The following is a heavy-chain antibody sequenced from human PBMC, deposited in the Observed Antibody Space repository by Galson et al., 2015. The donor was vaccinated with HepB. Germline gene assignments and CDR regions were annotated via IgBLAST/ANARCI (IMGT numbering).Heavy chain of an antibody. CDR1: GFTFSSYS. CDR3: ARVFGTTIFGVDQNWFDP. CDR2: ITSSSSAI. V-gene: IGHV3-48*01. D-gene: IGHD3-3*01. Sequence: LRLSCAASGFTFSSYSMNWVRQAPGKGLEWVSYITSSSSAIYYADSVKGRFTISRDNVKNSLFLQMDSLRAEDTAVYYCARVFGTTIFGVDQNWFDPWGQGTLVTVSS. J-gene: IGHJ5*02.